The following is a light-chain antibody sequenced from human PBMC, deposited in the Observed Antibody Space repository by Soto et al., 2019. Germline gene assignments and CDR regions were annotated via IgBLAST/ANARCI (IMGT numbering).Light chain of an antibody. CDR1: SSDIADYNY. CDR2: EVD. J-gene: IGLJ2*01. V-gene: IGLV2-8*01. CDR3: SSYAGSNPV. Sequence: QSVLTQPPSASGSPGQSVTISCTGASSDIADYNYVSWYQHHPGKAPKLMIYEVDKRPSGVPDRFSGSKSGNTASLTVSGLQAEDEADYYCSSYAGSNPVFGGGTKVTVL.